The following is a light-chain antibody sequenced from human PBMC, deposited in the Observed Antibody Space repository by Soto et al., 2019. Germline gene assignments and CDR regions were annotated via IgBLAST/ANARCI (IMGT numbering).Light chain of an antibody. CDR2: AAS. V-gene: IGKV1-27*01. Sequence: DLEMTQSPSTLSASVGDKVTITCRASESISIWLAWYQQKPGKAPNVLIYAASTLQSGVPSRFSGSGSGTDFTLTIISLQPVDVATYYCQRYDSAPLTFGGGTKVDIK. CDR3: QRYDSAPLT. J-gene: IGKJ4*01. CDR1: ESISIW.